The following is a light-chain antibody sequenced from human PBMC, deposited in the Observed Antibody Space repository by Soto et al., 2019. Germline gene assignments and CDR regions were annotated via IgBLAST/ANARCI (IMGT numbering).Light chain of an antibody. V-gene: IGKV3-20*01. CDR1: QSVSNNY. CDR2: GAS. CDR3: QQYTSLWR. J-gene: IGKJ1*01. Sequence: SVLTPGPHAVDLYLCERAARSSRTSQSVSNNYLAWYQQKPGQAPRLLIYGASSRVTGIPDKFIGSGSGIAFSLSIRSLEPEDFAVYYGQQYTSLWRFGQGTKVDIK.